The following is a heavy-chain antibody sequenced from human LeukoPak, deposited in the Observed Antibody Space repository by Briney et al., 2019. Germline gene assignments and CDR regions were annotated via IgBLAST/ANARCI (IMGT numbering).Heavy chain of an antibody. D-gene: IGHD6-13*01. CDR3: ARAVGGGAAGRYYYGMDV. V-gene: IGHV4-34*01. CDR2: INHSGST. Sequence: SETLSLTCAVYGGSFSGYYWSWIRQPPGKGLEWIGEINHSGSTNYNPSLKSRVTISVDTSKNQFSLKLSSVTAADTAVYYCARAVGGGAAGRYYYGMDVWGKGTTVTVSS. CDR1: GGSFSGYY. J-gene: IGHJ6*04.